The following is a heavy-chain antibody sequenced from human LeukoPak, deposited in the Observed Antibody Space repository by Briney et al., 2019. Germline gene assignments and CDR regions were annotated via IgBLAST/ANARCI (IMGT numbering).Heavy chain of an antibody. CDR2: MNPNSGNT. J-gene: IGHJ5*02. Sequence: ASVKVSCKASGYTFTSYDINWVRPATGQGLEWMGWMNPNSGNTGYAQKFQGRITMTRNTSISTAYMELSSLRSEDTAVYYCARRSRYYGSGTNWFDPWGQGTLVTVSS. CDR3: ARRSRYYGSGTNWFDP. D-gene: IGHD3-10*01. V-gene: IGHV1-8*01. CDR1: GYTFTSYD.